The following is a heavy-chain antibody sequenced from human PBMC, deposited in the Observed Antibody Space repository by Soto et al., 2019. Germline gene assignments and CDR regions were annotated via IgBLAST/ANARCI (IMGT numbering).Heavy chain of an antibody. V-gene: IGHV3-23*01. CDR3: AKALYSGSYHAFDY. Sequence: GGSLRLSCTASGFTFSSYAMSWVRQAPGKGLEWVSSISGSGDNTYYPDSVKGRFTISRDNSKNTLYLQMNSLRAEDTAVYYCAKALYSGSYHAFDYWGQGTLVTVSS. CDR2: ISGSGDNT. D-gene: IGHD1-26*01. CDR1: GFTFSSYA. J-gene: IGHJ4*02.